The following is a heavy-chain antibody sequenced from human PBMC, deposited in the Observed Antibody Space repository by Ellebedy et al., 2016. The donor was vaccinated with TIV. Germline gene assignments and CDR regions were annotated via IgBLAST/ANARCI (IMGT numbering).Heavy chain of an antibody. CDR1: GFTFTDFH. Sequence: GESLKISCAASGFTFTDFHMHWVRQAPGTGLEWVAGIWFDGSLTFYADSVKGRFTLSRDNSKNMLYLQMDNLRVEDTALDYCARELLGGQGDMDVWGQGTTVTVSS. D-gene: IGHD1-26*01. CDR2: IWFDGSLT. V-gene: IGHV3-33*01. CDR3: ARELLGGQGDMDV. J-gene: IGHJ6*02.